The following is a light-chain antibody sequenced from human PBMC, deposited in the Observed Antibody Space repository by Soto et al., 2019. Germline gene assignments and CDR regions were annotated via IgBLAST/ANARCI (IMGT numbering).Light chain of an antibody. CDR3: YSYAGSYTSV. V-gene: IGLV2-11*01. J-gene: IGLJ2*01. Sequence: QSALTQPRSVSGSPGQSVTISCTGTSSDVGTYNYVSWYQHHPGKAPKLMIYDVSQRPSGVPDRFSGSKSGNTASLTISGLQAEDESDYYCYSYAGSYTSVFGGGTKLTVL. CDR2: DVS. CDR1: SSDVGTYNY.